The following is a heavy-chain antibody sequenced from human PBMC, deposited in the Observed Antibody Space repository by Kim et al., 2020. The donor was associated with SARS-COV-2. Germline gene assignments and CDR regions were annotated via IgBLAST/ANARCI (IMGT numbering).Heavy chain of an antibody. J-gene: IGHJ4*02. D-gene: IGHD1-26*01. CDR3: AKDTMLVGAFDY. V-gene: IGHV3-23*01. Sequence: YADAVKVRFTSTRDNAKKTVYLQMNSLRAEDTAVYYCAKDTMLVGAFDYWGQGTLVTVSS.